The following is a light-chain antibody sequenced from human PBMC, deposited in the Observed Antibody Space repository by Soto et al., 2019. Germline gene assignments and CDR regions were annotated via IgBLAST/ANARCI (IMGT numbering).Light chain of an antibody. CDR3: CSYARSSTYV. J-gene: IGLJ1*01. CDR2: DGI. V-gene: IGLV2-23*01. Sequence: QSVLAQPASVSGTPGQSITIPCTGTGSDVGSYNLVSWYQQHPGKAPKLMIHDGIKRPSGVSNRFSGSKSGNTASLTISGLQAEDEADYYCCSYARSSTYVFGTGTKVTVL. CDR1: GSDVGSYNL.